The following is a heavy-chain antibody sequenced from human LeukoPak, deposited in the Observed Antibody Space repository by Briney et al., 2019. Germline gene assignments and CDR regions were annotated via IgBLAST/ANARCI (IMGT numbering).Heavy chain of an antibody. J-gene: IGHJ5*02. CDR1: GGSISSYY. D-gene: IGHD3-10*01. CDR2: IYTSGST. Sequence: SETLSLTCTVSGGSISSYYWSWIRQPAGKGLEWIGRIYTSGSTNYNTSLKRRVTMSVDTSKTQFSLKLSSVTAADTAVYYCARDRITTGRYNWFAPWGQGTLVTVSS. V-gene: IGHV4-4*07. CDR3: ARDRITTGRYNWFAP.